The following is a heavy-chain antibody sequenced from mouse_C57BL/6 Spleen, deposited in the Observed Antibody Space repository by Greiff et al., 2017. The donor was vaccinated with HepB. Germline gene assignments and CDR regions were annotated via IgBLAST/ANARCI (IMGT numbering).Heavy chain of an antibody. CDR2: ISNGGGST. V-gene: IGHV5-12*01. J-gene: IGHJ3*01. D-gene: IGHD2-10*02. CDR3: ARQGYGNSFAY. Sequence: EVQRVESGGGLVQPGGSLKLSCAASGFTFSDYYMYWVRQTPEKRLEWVAYISNGGGSTYYPDTVKGRFTISRDKAKNTLYLQMSRLKSEDTAMYYCARQGYGNSFAYWGQGTLVTVSA. CDR1: GFTFSDYY.